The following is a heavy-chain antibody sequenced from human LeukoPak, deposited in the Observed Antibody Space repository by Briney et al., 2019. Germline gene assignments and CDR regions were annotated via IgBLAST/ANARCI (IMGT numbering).Heavy chain of an antibody. V-gene: IGHV1-69*04. CDR3: ARGRESSGWFLGAYYFDY. J-gene: IGHJ4*02. D-gene: IGHD6-19*01. CDR2: IIPIFGIA. Sequence: GASVKVSCTASGGTFSSYAISWVRQAPGQGLEWMGRIIPIFGIANYAQKFQGRVTITADKSTSTAYMELSSLRSEDTAVYYCARGRESSGWFLGAYYFDYWGQGTLVTVSS. CDR1: GGTFSSYA.